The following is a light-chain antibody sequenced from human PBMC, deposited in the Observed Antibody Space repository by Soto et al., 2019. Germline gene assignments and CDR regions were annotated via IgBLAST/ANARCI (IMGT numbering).Light chain of an antibody. CDR1: SSDVGGYNY. V-gene: IGLV2-8*01. CDR2: EVS. J-gene: IGLJ1*01. CDR3: SSYAGSNNPYV. Sequence: QSVLTQPPSASGSPGQSVTISCTGTSSDVGGYNYVSWYQQHPGKAPKLMIYEVSKRPPGVPDRFSGSKSGNTASLTVSGLQAEDEADYYCSSYAGSNNPYVFGTGPKLTVL.